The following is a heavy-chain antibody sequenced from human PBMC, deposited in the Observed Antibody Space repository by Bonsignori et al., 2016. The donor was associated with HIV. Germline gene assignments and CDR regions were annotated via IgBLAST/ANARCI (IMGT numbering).Heavy chain of an antibody. CDR3: VSTYNWFDP. CDR2: INPNSGAT. V-gene: IGHV1-2*02. D-gene: IGHD2/OR15-2a*01. CDR1: GYTFTDHY. J-gene: IGHJ5*02. Sequence: VQLVQSGAAVRKPGASVKVSCKAFGYTFTDHYIHWVRQAPGQGLEWMGWINPNSGATKSAQMYQGRVTMTRDSSISTAYMELIRLKSDDTAVFYCVSTYNWFDPWGQGTLVTVSS.